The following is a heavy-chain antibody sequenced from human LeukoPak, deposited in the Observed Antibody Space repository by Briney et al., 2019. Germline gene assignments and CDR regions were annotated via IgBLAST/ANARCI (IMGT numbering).Heavy chain of an antibody. D-gene: IGHD6-13*01. V-gene: IGHV4-61*02. CDR1: GGSISSGSYY. J-gene: IGHJ4*02. Sequence: SQTLSLTCTVPGGSISSGSYYWSWIRQPAGKGLEWIGRIYTSGSTNYNPSLKSRVAISVDTSKNQFSLKLSSVTAADTAVYYCARDRRGSSWYAYFDYWGQGTLVTVSS. CDR3: ARDRRGSSWYAYFDY. CDR2: IYTSGST.